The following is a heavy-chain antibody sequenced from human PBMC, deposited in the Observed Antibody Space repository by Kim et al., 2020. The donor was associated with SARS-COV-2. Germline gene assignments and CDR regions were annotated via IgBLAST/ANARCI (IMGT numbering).Heavy chain of an antibody. V-gene: IGHV4-31*03. CDR1: VDSITSGGYY. CDR3: ARGRGHIVGTSYFDN. CDR2: IYSTGST. Sequence: SETLSLTCTVSVDSITSGGYYWSWIRQHPGKGLEWIGHIYSTGSTFYKPSLKSRIIISVDTSKNQFSLDVSSVTEADTAVYYCARGRGHIVGTSYFDNCGQGTLVTVSS. J-gene: IGHJ4*02. D-gene: IGHD2-21*01.